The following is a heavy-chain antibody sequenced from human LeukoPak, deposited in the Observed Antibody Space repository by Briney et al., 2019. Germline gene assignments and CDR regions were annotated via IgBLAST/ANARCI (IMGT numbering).Heavy chain of an antibody. Sequence: PGGSLRLSCAASGFTFSIYGMHWVRQAPGKGLEWVAVISYDGSNKYYADSVKGRFTISRDNSKNTLYLQMNSLRAEDTAVYYCARERAAMVTIDYWGQGTLVTVSS. V-gene: IGHV3-30*03. CDR1: GFTFSIYG. CDR3: ARERAAMVTIDY. CDR2: ISYDGSNK. J-gene: IGHJ4*02. D-gene: IGHD5-18*01.